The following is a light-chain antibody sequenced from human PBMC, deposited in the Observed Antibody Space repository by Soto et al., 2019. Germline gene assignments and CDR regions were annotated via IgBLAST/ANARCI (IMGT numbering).Light chain of an antibody. CDR2: GVS. J-gene: IGKJ4*01. CDR3: QQYCDSPT. Sequence: EIVLTQSPGTLSLSPGERATLSCRASQSVRSSYLAWYQQKPGQAPRLLIYGVSSRATGIPDRFSGSGSGTDFTLTISRLEPEDLAVYYCQQYCDSPTFGGGTKVEIK. CDR1: QSVRSSY. V-gene: IGKV3-20*01.